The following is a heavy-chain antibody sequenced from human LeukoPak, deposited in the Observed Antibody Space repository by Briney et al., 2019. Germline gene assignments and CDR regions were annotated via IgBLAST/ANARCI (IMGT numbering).Heavy chain of an antibody. D-gene: IGHD6-13*01. CDR1: GFTFDDYA. CDR2: ISWNSGSI. Sequence: GGSLRLSCAASGFTFDDYAMHWVRQAPGKGMEWVSGISWNSGSIGYADSVKGRFTISRDNAKNSLYLQMNSLRAEDTALYYCAKDGYSSSKIRRYYYYYYYMDVWGKGTTVTVSS. CDR3: AKDGYSSSKIRRYYYYYYYMDV. V-gene: IGHV3-9*01. J-gene: IGHJ6*03.